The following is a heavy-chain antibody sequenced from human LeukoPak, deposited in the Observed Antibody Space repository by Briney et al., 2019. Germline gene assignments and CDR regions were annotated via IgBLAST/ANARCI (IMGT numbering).Heavy chain of an antibody. CDR1: GFAFNTYW. V-gene: IGHV3-74*01. Sequence: GGSLRLSCAASGFAFNTYWMHWVRQAPGTGLVWVSRINGDGSSTSYADFVKGRFTISRDNAKNTLYLQMNSLRAEETAIYYCARDKGYSIDQWGQGTLVTASS. CDR3: ARDKGYSIDQ. J-gene: IGHJ5*02. D-gene: IGHD5-18*01. CDR2: INGDGSST.